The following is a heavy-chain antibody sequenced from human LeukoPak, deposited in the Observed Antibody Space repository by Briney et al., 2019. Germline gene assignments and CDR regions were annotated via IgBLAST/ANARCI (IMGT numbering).Heavy chain of an antibody. CDR2: INPSGGST. Sequence: GASVKVSCKASGYTFTSYYMHWVRQAPGQGLEWMGIINPSGGSTSYAQKFQGRVTMTRDTSISTAYMELSRLRPDDTAVYYCVPSANYYYFDYWGQGTLVTVSS. CDR3: VPSANYYYFDY. V-gene: IGHV1-46*01. J-gene: IGHJ4*02. D-gene: IGHD4/OR15-4a*01. CDR1: GYTFTSYY.